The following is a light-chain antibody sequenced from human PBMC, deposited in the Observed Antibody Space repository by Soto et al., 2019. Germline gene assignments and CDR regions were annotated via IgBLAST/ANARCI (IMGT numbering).Light chain of an antibody. CDR2: GAS. CDR1: QDIGTY. J-gene: IGKJ3*01. V-gene: IGKV1-33*01. Sequence: DIQMTQSPSSLSASVGDRVTIACQASQDIGTYLNWYQHKPGKAPKLVIFGASNLETGVPSRFSGSGSGTDFTFTNSHLQPEEFSKNYLQHYDYPPLFGPGTKVDIK. CDR3: QHYDYPPL.